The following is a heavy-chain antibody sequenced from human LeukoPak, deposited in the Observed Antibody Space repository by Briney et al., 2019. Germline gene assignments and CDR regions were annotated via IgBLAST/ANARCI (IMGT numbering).Heavy chain of an antibody. Sequence: PGGSLRLSCALSGFTVSSNYMTWVRQAPGKGLEWVSVIYSGGSIYYADSVKGRFTISRDISKNTVDLQLNSLRAEDTAVYYCASGKETSMAQGYWGQGTLVTVSS. CDR2: IYSGGSI. J-gene: IGHJ4*02. D-gene: IGHD5-18*01. V-gene: IGHV3-53*01. CDR1: GFTVSSNY. CDR3: ASGKETSMAQGY.